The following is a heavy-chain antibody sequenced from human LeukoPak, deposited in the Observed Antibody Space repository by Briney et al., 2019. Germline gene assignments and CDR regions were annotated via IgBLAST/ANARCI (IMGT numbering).Heavy chain of an antibody. J-gene: IGHJ6*02. CDR2: IIPIFGTA. CDR3: ASNYGDYGAYYYYYGMDV. V-gene: IGHV1-69*13. Sequence: GASVKVSCKASGGTFSSYAISWVRQAPGQWLEWMGGIIPIFGTANYAQKFQGRVTITADESTSTAYMELSSLRSEDTAVYYCASNYGDYGAYYYYYGMDVWGQGTTVTVSS. CDR1: GGTFSSYA. D-gene: IGHD4-17*01.